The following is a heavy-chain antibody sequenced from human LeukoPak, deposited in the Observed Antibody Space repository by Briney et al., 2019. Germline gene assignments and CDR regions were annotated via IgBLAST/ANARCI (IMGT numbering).Heavy chain of an antibody. D-gene: IGHD1-1*01. V-gene: IGHV4-34*01. CDR3: ARDRQLRYNWNDRDWFDP. Sequence: PSETLSLTCAVYGGSFSGYYWSWIRQPPGKGLEWIGEINHSGSTNYNPSLKSRVTISVDTSKNQFSLKLSSVTAADTAVYYCARDRQLRYNWNDRDWFDPWGQGTLVTVSS. CDR1: GGSFSGYY. CDR2: INHSGST. J-gene: IGHJ5*02.